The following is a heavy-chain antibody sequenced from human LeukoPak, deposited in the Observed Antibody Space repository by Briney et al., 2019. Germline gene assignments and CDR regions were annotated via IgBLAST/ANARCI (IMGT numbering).Heavy chain of an antibody. Sequence: PSETLSLTCTVSGGSISSYYWSWIRQPPGKGLEWIGYIYYSGSTNYNPSLKSRVTISVDTSKNQFSLKLSSVTAADTAVYYCARGTPYYDFWSGYRPYYFDYWGQGTLVTVSS. J-gene: IGHJ4*02. CDR3: ARGTPYYDFWSGYRPYYFDY. V-gene: IGHV4-59*01. CDR2: IYYSGST. CDR1: GGSISSYY. D-gene: IGHD3-3*01.